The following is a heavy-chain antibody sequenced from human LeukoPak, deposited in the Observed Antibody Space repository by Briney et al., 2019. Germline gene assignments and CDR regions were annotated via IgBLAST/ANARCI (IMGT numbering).Heavy chain of an antibody. Sequence: PGGSLRLSCAASGFTVSSNYMSWVRQAPGKGLEWVSVIYSGGSTYYADSVKGRFTISRDNSKNTLYLQMNSLRAEDTAVYYCGRAGVYSASSGYGPDRWGQGTLVTVSS. V-gene: IGHV3-53*01. J-gene: IGHJ5*02. CDR3: GRAGVYSASSGYGPDR. CDR1: GFTVSSNY. CDR2: IYSGGST. D-gene: IGHD3-22*01.